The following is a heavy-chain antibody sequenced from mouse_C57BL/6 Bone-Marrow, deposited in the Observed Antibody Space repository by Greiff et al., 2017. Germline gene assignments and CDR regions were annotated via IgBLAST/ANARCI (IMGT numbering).Heavy chain of an antibody. J-gene: IGHJ4*01. CDR2: IDPETGGT. CDR1: GYTFTDYE. D-gene: IGHD2-4*01. Sequence: QVQLQQSGAELVRPGASVTLSCKASGYTFTDYEMHWVKQTPVHGLEWIGAIDPETGGTAYNQKFKGKAILTADKSSSTAYMELRSLTSEDSAVYYCTRGDDYDGLLYAMDYWGQGTSVTVSS. V-gene: IGHV1-15*01. CDR3: TRGDDYDGLLYAMDY.